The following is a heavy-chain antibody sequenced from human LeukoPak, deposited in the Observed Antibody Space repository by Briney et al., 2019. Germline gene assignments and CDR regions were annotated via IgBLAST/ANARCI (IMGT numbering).Heavy chain of an antibody. D-gene: IGHD3-3*01. CDR1: GFTLSDYW. V-gene: IGHV3-7*01. J-gene: IGHJ4*02. CDR2: INRDGSET. Sequence: GGSLRLSCAASGFTLSDYWMSWVRQAPGKGPEWVATINRDGSETYFVDSVRGRSTLSRDNAKSSLYFEMNSLRAEDAALYYCVTHGYDTRSGYYPYWGQGALVTVSS. CDR3: VTHGYDTRSGYYPY.